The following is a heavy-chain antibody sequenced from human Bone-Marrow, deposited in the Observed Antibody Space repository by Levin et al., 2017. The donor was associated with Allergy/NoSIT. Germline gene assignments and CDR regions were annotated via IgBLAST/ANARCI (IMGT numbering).Heavy chain of an antibody. CDR1: KFIFDDYG. D-gene: IGHD1/OR15-1a*01. CDR3: VKSLNTMTIHDGFDF. J-gene: IGHJ3*01. CDR2: ISWNSGKT. Sequence: GGFLRLSCATSKFIFDDYGMYWVRQAPGKGLEWVSGISWNSGKTHYADSVKGRFIISRDNAKNSLYLQMNSLRTEDTALYYCVKSLNTMTIHDGFDFWGQGTMVTVSA. V-gene: IGHV3-9*01.